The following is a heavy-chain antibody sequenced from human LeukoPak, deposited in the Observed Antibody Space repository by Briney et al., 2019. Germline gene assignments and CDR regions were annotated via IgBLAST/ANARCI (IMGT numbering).Heavy chain of an antibody. D-gene: IGHD3-22*01. CDR2: ISSSSSNI. Sequence: GGSLRLSCAASGFPFARYSMNWVRQAPGKGLEWVSSISSSSSNIYYADSVTGRFTISRDNAKNSLYLQMNSLRAEDTAVYYCVRAVEYYYDSSGYAVDYWGQGTLVTVSS. CDR3: VRAVEYYYDSSGYAVDY. V-gene: IGHV3-21*01. CDR1: GFPFARYS. J-gene: IGHJ4*02.